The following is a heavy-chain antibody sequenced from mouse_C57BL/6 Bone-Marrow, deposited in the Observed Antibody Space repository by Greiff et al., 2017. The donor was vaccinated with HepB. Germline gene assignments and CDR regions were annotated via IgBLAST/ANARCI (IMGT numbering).Heavy chain of an antibody. CDR1: GYTFTSYW. J-gene: IGHJ2*01. CDR2: IDPADSYT. Sequence: QVQLQQPGAELVMPGASVKLSCTASGYTFTSYWMHWVKQRPGQGLGWIGEIDPADSYTNYNQKFKGKSTLTADKSSTTAYMQLSSLTSEDSAVYYAARSTLTSCGSRVDYWGQGTTLTVSS. V-gene: IGHV1-69*01. D-gene: IGHD1-1*01. CDR3: ARSTLTSCGSRVDY.